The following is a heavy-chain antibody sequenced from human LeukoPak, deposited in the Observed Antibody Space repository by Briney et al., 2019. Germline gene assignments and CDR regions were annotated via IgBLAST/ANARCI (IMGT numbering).Heavy chain of an antibody. J-gene: IGHJ4*02. CDR3: ARSTYGRVDY. V-gene: IGHV3-74*01. Sequence: GGSLRLSCAASGFTFSTYRMNWVRQAPGKGLVWVSRIDSDGSTTSYADSVKGRFTMSRDNAKNTLYLQMNSLRAEDTAVYYCARSTYGRVDYWGQGTLVTVSS. D-gene: IGHD2-2*01. CDR1: GFTFSTYR. CDR2: IDSDGSTT.